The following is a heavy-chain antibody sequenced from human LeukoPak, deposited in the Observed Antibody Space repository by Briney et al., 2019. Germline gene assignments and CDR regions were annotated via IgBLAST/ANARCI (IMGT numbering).Heavy chain of an antibody. J-gene: IGHJ5*02. CDR3: ARASGSGIRRGVDP. V-gene: IGHV3-7*03. D-gene: IGHD3-10*01. CDR1: GFTFSSSY. Sequence: PGGSLRLSCAVSGFTFSSSYMNWVRQAPGKGLEWVANIKQDGSEKYYVDSVKGRFTISRDNAQNSLYLQMNSLRAEDTAVYYCARASGSGIRRGVDPWGQGTLVTVSS. CDR2: IKQDGSEK.